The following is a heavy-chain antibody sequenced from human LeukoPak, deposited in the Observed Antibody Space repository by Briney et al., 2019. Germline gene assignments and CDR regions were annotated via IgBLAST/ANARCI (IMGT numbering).Heavy chain of an antibody. Sequence: WXANMRQDGSENYYVDSVKGRFTISRDNAKNSLYLQMNSLRAEDTAVYYCARYSTSFGWLDPWGQGTLVTVSS. V-gene: IGHV3-7*01. D-gene: IGHD2/OR15-2a*01. J-gene: IGHJ5*02. CDR2: MRQDGSEN. CDR3: ARYSTSFGWLDP.